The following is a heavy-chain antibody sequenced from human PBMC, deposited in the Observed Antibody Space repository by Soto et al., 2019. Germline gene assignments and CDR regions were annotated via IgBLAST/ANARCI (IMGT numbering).Heavy chain of an antibody. V-gene: IGHV3-64*01. CDR2: ISSNGVGT. J-gene: IGHJ6*03. CDR3: ARRDWLDFYSMDV. D-gene: IGHD2-21*01. Sequence: EVQLAESGGGLAQPGGSLRLSCAASGFTLSGYAMDWVHQAPGKGLEYVSGISSNGVGTYYANSVQGRFTISRDNSKNTVYLQMDCWRTEVMGVYYCARRDWLDFYSMDVWGKGTTVTVSS. CDR1: GFTLSGYA.